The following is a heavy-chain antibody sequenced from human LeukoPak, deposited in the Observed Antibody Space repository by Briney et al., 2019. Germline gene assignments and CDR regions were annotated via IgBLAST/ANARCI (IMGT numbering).Heavy chain of an antibody. CDR3: ATSPAVAGPDYYGMDV. D-gene: IGHD6-19*01. Sequence: RPGGSLRLSCAASGFTFSSYSMNWVRQAPGKGLEWVSYISSSSSTIYYADSVKGRFTISRDNAKNSQYLQMNSLRDEDTAVYYCATSPAVAGPDYYGMDVWGQGTTVTVSS. V-gene: IGHV3-48*02. CDR1: GFTFSSYS. CDR2: ISSSSSTI. J-gene: IGHJ6*02.